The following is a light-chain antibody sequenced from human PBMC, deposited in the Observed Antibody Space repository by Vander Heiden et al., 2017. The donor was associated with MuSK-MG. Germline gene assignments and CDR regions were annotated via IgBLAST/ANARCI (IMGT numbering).Light chain of an antibody. CDR3: QQFHGYPLT. V-gene: IGKV1-13*02. CDR2: DAS. J-gene: IGKJ4*01. Sequence: AIQLTQSPSSLSASVRDRVTITCRASQAINSALAWYQQRPGKPPKLLIYDASYLESGVSSRFSGSGSGTDFTLTISSLQPEDFATYYCQQFHGYPLTFGGGTRVDIK. CDR1: QAINSA.